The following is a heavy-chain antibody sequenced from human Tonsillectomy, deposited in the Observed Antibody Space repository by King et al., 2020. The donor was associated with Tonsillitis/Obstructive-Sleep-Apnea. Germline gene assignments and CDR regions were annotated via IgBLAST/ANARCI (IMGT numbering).Heavy chain of an antibody. D-gene: IGHD1-26*01. Sequence: QLQESGPGLVKPSETLSLTCTVSGGSISSYYWSWIRQPPGKGLEWIGYIDYSGSTNYNPALKSRVTISVDTSKNQFSLKLSSVTAADTAVYSCARHSGSYYYFDYWGQGTLVTVSS. CDR1: GGSISSYY. CDR3: ARHSGSYYYFDY. J-gene: IGHJ4*02. CDR2: IDYSGST. V-gene: IGHV4-59*08.